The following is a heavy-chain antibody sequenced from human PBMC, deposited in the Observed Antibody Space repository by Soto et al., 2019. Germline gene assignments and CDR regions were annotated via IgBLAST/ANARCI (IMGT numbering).Heavy chain of an antibody. Sequence: SQTLSLTCAISGDSVSRNSAAWNWIRQSPSSGLEWLGRTYYGSRRYNDYAACVKSRINVTPATSKHEFSLLLTTVTPEDTAVYYSARELPYYVSSHRYLDYWGQGALVTVSS. D-gene: IGHD3-16*01. CDR1: GDSVSRNSAA. CDR3: ARELPYYVSSHRYLDY. V-gene: IGHV6-1*01. J-gene: IGHJ4*02. CDR2: TYYGSRRYN.